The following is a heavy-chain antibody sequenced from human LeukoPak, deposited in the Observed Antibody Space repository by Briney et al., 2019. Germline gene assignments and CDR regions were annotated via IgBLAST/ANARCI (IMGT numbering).Heavy chain of an antibody. CDR2: IYYSGST. V-gene: IGHV4-39*07. D-gene: IGHD3-16*01. Sequence: SETLSLTCTVSGGSISSSSYYWGWIRQPPGKGLEWIGSIYYSGSTYYNPSLKSRVTISVDTSKNQFSLKLSSVTAADTAVYYCAREPPGGVTAWGQGTLVTVSS. CDR3: AREPPGGVTA. J-gene: IGHJ5*02. CDR1: GGSISSSSYY.